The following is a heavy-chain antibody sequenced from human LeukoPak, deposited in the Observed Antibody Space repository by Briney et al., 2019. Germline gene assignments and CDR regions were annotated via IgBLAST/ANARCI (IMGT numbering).Heavy chain of an antibody. J-gene: IGHJ6*04. V-gene: IGHV4-4*02. CDR3: ASQGDYYYYGMDV. CDR1: GDSISSSNW. CDR2: IYHSGST. Sequence: SGTLSLTCAVSGDSISSSNWWSWVRPPPGKGLEWIGVIYHSGSTNYNPSLKSRVTISVDKHENQFSLKLSSVTAADTAVYYCASQGDYYYYGMDVWGKGTTVTVSS.